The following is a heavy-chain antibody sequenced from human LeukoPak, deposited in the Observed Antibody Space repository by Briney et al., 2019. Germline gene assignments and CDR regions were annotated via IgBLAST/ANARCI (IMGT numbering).Heavy chain of an antibody. V-gene: IGHV1-18*01. D-gene: IGHD3-3*01. CDR2: ISAYNGNT. CDR1: GYTFTSYG. J-gene: IGHJ6*03. CDR3: ARRVPHYDFWGGYYSYYYYMDV. Sequence: ASVKVSCKASGYTFTSYGISWVRQAPGQGLEWMGWISAYNGNTNYAQKLQGRVTMTTDTSTSTAYMELRSLRSEDTAVYYCARRVPHYDFWGGYYSYYYYMDVWGKGTTVTVSS.